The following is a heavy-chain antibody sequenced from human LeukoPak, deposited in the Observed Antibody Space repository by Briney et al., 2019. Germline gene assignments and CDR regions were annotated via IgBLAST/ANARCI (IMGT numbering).Heavy chain of an antibody. V-gene: IGHV3-66*01. CDR3: ARDTGGYSAFDI. CDR2: IYSGGST. Sequence: PGGSLRLSCAASGFTVSSNYMSWVRQAPGKGLEWVSVIYSGGSTYYADSVKGRFTISIDNPKNTLYLQMNSLRAEDTAVYYCARDTGGYSAFDIWGQGTMVTVSS. CDR1: GFTVSSNY. D-gene: IGHD5-18*01. J-gene: IGHJ3*02.